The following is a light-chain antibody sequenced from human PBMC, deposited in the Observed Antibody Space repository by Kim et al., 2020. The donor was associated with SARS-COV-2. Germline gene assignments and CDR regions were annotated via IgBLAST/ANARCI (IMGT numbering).Light chain of an antibody. Sequence: SYELTQPPSVSVSPGRTASVTCSGDKLGDKYASXYQQRPGQSPVLVIYQDNKRPSGIPDRFSGSNSGNTATLTITETQAVDEADYYCQAWDSGFAVFGGG. CDR2: QDN. J-gene: IGLJ3*02. V-gene: IGLV3-1*01. CDR3: QAWDSGFAV. CDR1: KLGDKY.